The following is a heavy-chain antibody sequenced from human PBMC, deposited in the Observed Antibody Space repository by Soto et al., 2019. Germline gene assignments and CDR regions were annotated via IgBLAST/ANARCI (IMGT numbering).Heavy chain of an antibody. CDR2: IIPIFGPP. Sequence: QVQLVQSGAEVKKPGSSVKVSCKASGGTFSSYAISWVRQAPGQGLEWMGGIIPIFGPPNYAQKFQGRVTITADESTSTAYMELSSLRSEDTAVYYCARDAGYHDVGLEWFDPWGQGTLVTVSS. D-gene: IGHD2-2*01. CDR1: GGTFSSYA. J-gene: IGHJ5*02. V-gene: IGHV1-69*01. CDR3: ARDAGYHDVGLEWFDP.